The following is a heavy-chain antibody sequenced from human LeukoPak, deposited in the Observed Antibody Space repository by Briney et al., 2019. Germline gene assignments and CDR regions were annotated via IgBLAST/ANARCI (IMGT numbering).Heavy chain of an antibody. CDR3: ARDVDDFWSGPKDAFDI. V-gene: IGHV4-4*07. J-gene: IGHJ3*02. Sequence: SETLSLTCAVYGGSFSGYYWSWIRQPPGKGLEWIGRIYTSGSTNYNPSLKSRVTMSVDTSKNQFSLKLSSVTAADTAVYYCARDVDDFWSGPKDAFDIWGQGTMVTVSS. D-gene: IGHD3-3*01. CDR2: IYTSGST. CDR1: GGSFSGYY.